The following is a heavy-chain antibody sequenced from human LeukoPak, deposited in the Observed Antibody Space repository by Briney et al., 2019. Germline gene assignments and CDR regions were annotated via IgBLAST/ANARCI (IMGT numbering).Heavy chain of an antibody. Sequence: GGSLRLSCAAFGLTFRSYGMGWVRQAPGKGLEWVSSITSSGTTNYAEFVKDRFVISRDNSKDTLFLQMNSLRVEDTAVYYCANTGSYSIYWGQGTLVTVSS. CDR1: GLTFRSYG. CDR2: ITSSGTT. V-gene: IGHV3-23*01. CDR3: ANTGSYSIY. D-gene: IGHD1-1*01. J-gene: IGHJ4*02.